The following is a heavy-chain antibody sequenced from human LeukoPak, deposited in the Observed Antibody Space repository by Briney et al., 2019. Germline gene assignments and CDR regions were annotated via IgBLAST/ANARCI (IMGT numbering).Heavy chain of an antibody. CDR1: GFTFDDYG. CDR2: INWNGGST. Sequence: GGSLRLSCAASGFTFDDYGMSWVRQAPGKGLEWVSGINWNGGSTGYADSVKGRFTISRDNAKNSLYLQMNSLRAEDTALYYCARVIGWELLPGYYFDYWGQGTLVTVSS. CDR3: ARVIGWELLPGYYFDY. J-gene: IGHJ4*02. V-gene: IGHV3-20*04. D-gene: IGHD1-26*01.